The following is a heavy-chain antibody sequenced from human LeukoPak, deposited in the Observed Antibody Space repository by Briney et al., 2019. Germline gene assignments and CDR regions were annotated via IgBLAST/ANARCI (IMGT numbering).Heavy chain of an antibody. CDR3: ARVYLQLLWSPNDAFDI. J-gene: IGHJ3*02. CDR1: GGSFSGYY. Sequence: ASETLSLTCAVYGGSFSGYYWSWIRQPPEKGLEWIGEINHSGSTNYNPSLKSRVTISVDTSKNQFSLKLSSVTAADTAVYYCARVYLQLLWSPNDAFDIWGQGTMVTVSS. D-gene: IGHD3-10*01. V-gene: IGHV4-34*01. CDR2: INHSGST.